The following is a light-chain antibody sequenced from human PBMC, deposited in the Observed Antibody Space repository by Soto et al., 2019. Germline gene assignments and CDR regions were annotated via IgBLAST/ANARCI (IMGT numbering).Light chain of an antibody. V-gene: IGKV3-15*01. CDR3: QQYNNWPLT. CDR2: GAS. CDR1: QTVRKN. Sequence: MVLTQSPGTLSLCPGERATLSCTASQTVRKNYLAWYQEKPGQAPRIFIYGASTGETGIPARFSGSGAGTECTPTISSLQSEDVAVYYCQQYNNWPLTFGGGTQVDIK. J-gene: IGKJ4*01.